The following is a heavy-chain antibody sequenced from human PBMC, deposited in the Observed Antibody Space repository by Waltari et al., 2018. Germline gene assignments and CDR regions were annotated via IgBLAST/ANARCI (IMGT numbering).Heavy chain of an antibody. Sequence: QVQLQESGPGLVKPSETLSLTCTVSGVSISSHYWSWIRQPPGKGLDWIGYIYYSGSTNYNPSLKSRVTISVDTSKNQFSLKLSSVTAADTAVYYCALFHRESIGWQQHQDAFDIWGQGTMVTVSS. V-gene: IGHV4-59*11. CDR1: GVSISSHY. J-gene: IGHJ3*02. D-gene: IGHD6-13*01. CDR2: IYYSGST. CDR3: ALFHRESIGWQQHQDAFDI.